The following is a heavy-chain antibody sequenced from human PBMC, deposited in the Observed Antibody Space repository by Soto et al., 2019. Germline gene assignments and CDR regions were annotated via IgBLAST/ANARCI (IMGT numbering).Heavy chain of an antibody. CDR3: ARGLLAAAPIDY. V-gene: IGHV4-34*01. Sequence: SETLSLTCAVYGGSFSGYYWSWIRQPPGKGLEWIGEINHSGSTNYNPSLKSRVTISVDTSKNQFSLKLSSVTAADTAVYYCARGLLAAAPIDYWGQGTLVTVSS. CDR2: INHSGST. J-gene: IGHJ4*02. D-gene: IGHD6-13*01. CDR1: GGSFSGYY.